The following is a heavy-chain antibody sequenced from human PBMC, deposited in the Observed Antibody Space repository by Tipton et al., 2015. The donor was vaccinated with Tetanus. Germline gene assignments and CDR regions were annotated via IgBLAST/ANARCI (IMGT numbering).Heavy chain of an antibody. CDR3: AKDPASRGWFDP. V-gene: IGHV3-23*01. Sequence: SLRLSCTASGFTFDKYAMNWVRQAPGKGLEWVSGISGLGRTTDYADPVKGRFTVSRDNSKNTVFLQMNSLRAEDTAVYFCAKDPASRGWFDPWGQGTLVSVSS. CDR1: GFTFDKYA. J-gene: IGHJ5*02. CDR2: ISGLGRTT.